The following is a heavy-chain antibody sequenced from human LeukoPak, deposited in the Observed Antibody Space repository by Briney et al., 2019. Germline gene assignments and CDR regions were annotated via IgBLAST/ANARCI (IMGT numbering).Heavy chain of an antibody. CDR3: ARGDEVAGTFDAFDI. D-gene: IGHD6-19*01. J-gene: IGHJ3*02. CDR1: GFTFRDYY. CDR2: ISSSGSTI. Sequence: GGSLRLSCAASGFTFRDYYMSWIRQAPGKGLEWVSYISSSGSTIYYADSVKGRFTISRDNAKNSLYLQTSSLRAEDTAVYYCARGDEVAGTFDAFDIWGQGTMVTVSS. V-gene: IGHV3-11*01.